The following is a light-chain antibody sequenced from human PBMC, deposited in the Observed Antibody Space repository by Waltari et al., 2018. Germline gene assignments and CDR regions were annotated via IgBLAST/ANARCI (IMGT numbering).Light chain of an antibody. CDR2: DVA. J-gene: IGLJ1*01. CDR1: ASTIGNYDH. Sequence: QSALTQPASVSGSPGQSITISCTGTASTIGNYDHFSWYQQHPGKAPKLIIYDVANRPSGVSDRFSGSKSGNTASLTISGLQAEDEADYYCKSFTNRLTYVFGSGTKVSV. V-gene: IGLV2-14*03. CDR3: KSFTNRLTYV.